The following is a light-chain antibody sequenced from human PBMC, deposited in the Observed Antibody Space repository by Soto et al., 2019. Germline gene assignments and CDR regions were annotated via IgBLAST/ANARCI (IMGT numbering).Light chain of an antibody. V-gene: IGKV3-15*01. Sequence: IVLTQSPATLSVSPGERATLSCRASQSVNYNLAWYQQKPGHAPRLLIYITSTRATGIPARFSGSGSGTEFTLTISSLQSEDFAVYYCQQYNNWFLYTFGQGTKVDIK. CDR1: QSVNYN. CDR3: QQYNNWFLYT. J-gene: IGKJ2*01. CDR2: ITS.